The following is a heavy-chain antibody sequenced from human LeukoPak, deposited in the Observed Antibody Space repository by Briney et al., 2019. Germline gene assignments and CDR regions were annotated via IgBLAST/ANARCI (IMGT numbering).Heavy chain of an antibody. CDR2: IYYSGST. Sequence: SETLSLTCTVSGGSISSYYWSWIRQPPGKGLEWIGYIYYSGSTNYNPSLKSRVTISVDTSKNQFSLKLSSVTAADTAAYYCARAFGYSSSWYEYNWFDPWGQGTLVTVSS. D-gene: IGHD6-13*01. CDR3: ARAFGYSSSWYEYNWFDP. V-gene: IGHV4-59*01. CDR1: GGSISSYY. J-gene: IGHJ5*02.